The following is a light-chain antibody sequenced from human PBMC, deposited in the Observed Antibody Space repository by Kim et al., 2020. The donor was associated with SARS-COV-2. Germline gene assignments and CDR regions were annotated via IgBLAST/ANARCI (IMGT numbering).Light chain of an antibody. CDR1: NIGDKS. J-gene: IGLJ2*01. CDR2: YDN. Sequence: AQGKTATITCRGNNIGDKSVHWYQQKPGQAPLLVLYYDNDRPSGIPERFSGSNSGNTATLTISTVEAGDEADYYCQVWDSSSDHVVFGGGTQLTVL. CDR3: QVWDSSSDHVV. V-gene: IGLV3-21*04.